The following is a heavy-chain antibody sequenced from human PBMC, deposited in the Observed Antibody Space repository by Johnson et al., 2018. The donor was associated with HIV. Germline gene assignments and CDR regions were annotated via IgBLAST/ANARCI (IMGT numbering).Heavy chain of an antibody. D-gene: IGHD3-22*01. CDR3: ARDRGYWDAFDI. V-gene: IGHV3-11*04. J-gene: IGHJ3*02. CDR1: GFTFSDYY. Sequence: QVQLVESGGGVVQPGRSLRLSCAGSGFTFSDYYMSWIRQTPGKGLEWVSYISSSGTSVYYADSVKGRFSISRDNAKHSLYLQMNSLRAEDTAVYYCARDRGYWDAFDIWGQGTMVTVSS. CDR2: ISSSGTSV.